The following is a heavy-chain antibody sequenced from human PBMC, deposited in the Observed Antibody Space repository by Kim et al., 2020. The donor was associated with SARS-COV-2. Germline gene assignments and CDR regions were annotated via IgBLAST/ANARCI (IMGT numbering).Heavy chain of an antibody. Sequence: YTPSLKSRVTISVDTSKNQFSLKLSSVTAADTAVDYCAVRLAYYYYGMDVWGQGTTVTVSS. V-gene: IGHV4-34*01. D-gene: IGHD6-6*01. J-gene: IGHJ6*02. CDR3: AVRLAYYYYGMDV.